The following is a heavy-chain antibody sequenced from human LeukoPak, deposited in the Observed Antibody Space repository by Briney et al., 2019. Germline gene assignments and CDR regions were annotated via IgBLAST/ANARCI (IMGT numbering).Heavy chain of an antibody. J-gene: IGHJ4*02. CDR1: GFTFSSYS. V-gene: IGHV3-21*01. D-gene: IGHD3-22*01. CDR2: ISSSSSYI. Sequence: GGSLRLSCAASGFTFSSYSMNWVRQAPGKGLEWVSSISSSSSYIHYADSVKGRFTISRDNAKNSLYLQMNSLRAEDTAVYYCAREYYDSSGYSDYWGQGTLVTVSS. CDR3: AREYYDSSGYSDY.